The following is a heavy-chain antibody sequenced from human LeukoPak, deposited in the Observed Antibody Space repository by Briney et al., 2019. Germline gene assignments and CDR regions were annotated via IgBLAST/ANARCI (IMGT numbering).Heavy chain of an antibody. CDR3: VPTPEAYSSNWNV. V-gene: IGHV1-2*02. D-gene: IGHD1-1*01. Sequence: ASVKVSCKASGYRFIDDYMHWVRQAPGQGLAFMGWINPDSGFTNYAQKFRGRVTMTRDTSISTAYMEVSRLRSDDTAVYYCVPTPEAYSSNWNVWGPGTLVTVSS. CDR2: INPDSGFT. CDR1: GYRFIDDY. J-gene: IGHJ4*02.